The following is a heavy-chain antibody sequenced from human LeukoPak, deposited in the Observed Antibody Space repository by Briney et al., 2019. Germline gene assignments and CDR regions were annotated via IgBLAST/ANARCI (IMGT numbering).Heavy chain of an antibody. V-gene: IGHV1-69*05. D-gene: IGHD3-10*01. Sequence: SVKVSCKASGGTFSSYAISWVQQAPGQGLKWMGGIIPIFGTANYAQKFQGRVTITTDESTSTAYMELSSLRSEDTAVYYCARDEKHSGLDYWGQGTLVTVSS. CDR3: ARDEKHSGLDY. CDR1: GGTFSSYA. J-gene: IGHJ4*02. CDR2: IIPIFGTA.